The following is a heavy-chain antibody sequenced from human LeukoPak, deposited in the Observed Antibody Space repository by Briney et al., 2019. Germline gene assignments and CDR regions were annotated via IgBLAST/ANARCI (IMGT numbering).Heavy chain of an antibody. CDR3: AREAVAGYNWFDP. J-gene: IGHJ5*02. D-gene: IGHD6-19*01. CDR1: GFTVDSNY. V-gene: IGHV3-53*01. CDR2: IYTGGNT. Sequence: EAGGSLRLSCAASGFTVDSNYLSWVRQAPGKGLEWVSTIYTGGNTYYAASVKGRFTISRDFSKNTVFLHMNSLRAEDTAMYYCAREAVAGYNWFDPWGQGTLVTVSS.